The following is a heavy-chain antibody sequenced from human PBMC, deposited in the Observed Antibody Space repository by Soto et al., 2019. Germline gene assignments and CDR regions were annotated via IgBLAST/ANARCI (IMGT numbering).Heavy chain of an antibody. D-gene: IGHD1-26*01. V-gene: IGHV3-11*06. CDR2: ISVSSTYT. Sequence: SLRLSCKVSGFTFTDYYISWIRQAPGKGLEWLAYISVSSTYTNYADSVKGRFTISRDNAKRSVYLQMNSLRAEDTAVYYCARDLEVGAFLYYFHYWGQGALVTVSS. CDR1: GFTFTDYY. CDR3: ARDLEVGAFLYYFHY. J-gene: IGHJ4*02.